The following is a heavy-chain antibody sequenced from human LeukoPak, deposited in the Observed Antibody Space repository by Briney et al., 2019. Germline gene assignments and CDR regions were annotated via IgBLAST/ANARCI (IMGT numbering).Heavy chain of an antibody. CDR3: ARDPVSRDYYYYYMDV. J-gene: IGHJ6*03. Sequence: DSAKGRFTISRDNSKNMLYLQMNSLRAEDTAVYYCARDPVSRDYYYYYMDVWGKGTTVTVSS. V-gene: IGHV3-30*01. D-gene: IGHD1-14*01.